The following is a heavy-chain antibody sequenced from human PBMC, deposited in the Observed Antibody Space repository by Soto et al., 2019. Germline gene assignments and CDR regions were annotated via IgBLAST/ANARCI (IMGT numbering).Heavy chain of an antibody. CDR2: VSSTGTSP. CDR1: GFTFSNYA. D-gene: IGHD3-10*02. V-gene: IGHV3-23*01. Sequence: GGSLRLSCSASGFTFSNYAMSWVRQSPGKGLEWVSGVSSTGTSPYYAGSVQGRFTISRDNSKNMFYLQMKSLRAEDTAIYYFEKARPSGVFYYVEVFVVGGRGKMAPVSS. CDR3: EKARPSGVFYYVEVFVV. J-gene: IGHJ3*01.